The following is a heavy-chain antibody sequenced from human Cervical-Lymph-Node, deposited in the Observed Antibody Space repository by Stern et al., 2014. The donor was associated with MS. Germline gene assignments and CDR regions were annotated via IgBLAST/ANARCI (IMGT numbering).Heavy chain of an antibody. CDR3: ARGVRYGSMIVVDYYFDY. D-gene: IGHD3-22*01. J-gene: IGHJ4*02. Sequence: QVQLVQSGAEVKKPGSSVKVSCKASGGTFSSYTISWVRQAPGQGLEWMGRIIPILGIANYAQKFQGRVTITADKSTSTAYMELSSLRSEDTAVYYCARGVRYGSMIVVDYYFDYWGQGTLVTVSS. CDR2: IIPILGIA. CDR1: GGTFSSYT. V-gene: IGHV1-69*04.